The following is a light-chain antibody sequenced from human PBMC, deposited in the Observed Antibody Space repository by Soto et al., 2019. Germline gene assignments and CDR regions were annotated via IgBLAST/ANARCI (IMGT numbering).Light chain of an antibody. Sequence: QSALTQPASVSGSPGQSITISCTGTRSDVGGYNYVSWYQQHPGKAPKLMIYEVSNRPSGVSNRFSGSKSGNTASLTISGLQAEDEADYYCSSYTSSSTMVVGTGTKLTVL. V-gene: IGLV2-14*01. CDR3: SSYTSSSTMV. J-gene: IGLJ1*01. CDR1: RSDVGGYNY. CDR2: EVS.